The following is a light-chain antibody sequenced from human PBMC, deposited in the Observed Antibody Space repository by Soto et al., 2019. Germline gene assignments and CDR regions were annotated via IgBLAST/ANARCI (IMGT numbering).Light chain of an antibody. CDR2: DVS. V-gene: IGLV2-14*01. CDR3: SSYTSSSTPYV. CDR1: SSDVGGYNY. J-gene: IGLJ1*01. Sequence: QSVLTQPDSVSGSPGTTITIFCPGTSSDVGGYNYVSWYQQHPGKAPKLMIYDVSNRPSGVSNRFSGSKSSNTASLTISGLQAEDEADYYCSSYTSSSTPYVFGTGTKVTVL.